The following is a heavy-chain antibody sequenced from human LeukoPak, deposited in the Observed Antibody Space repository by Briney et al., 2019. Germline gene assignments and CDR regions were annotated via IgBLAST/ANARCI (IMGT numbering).Heavy chain of an antibody. CDR3: ARRLTQYDCFDP. Sequence: SQTLSLTCAISGDSLASNSVTWNWIRQSPSRGREWLGRTYYRSKWYNDYAVSVRGLITVNPDTSKNQFYLHLNSVTPEDTAVYYCARRLTQYDCFDPWGQGILVTVSS. V-gene: IGHV6-1*01. J-gene: IGHJ5*02. D-gene: IGHD2-2*01. CDR2: TYYRSKWYN. CDR1: GDSLASNSVT.